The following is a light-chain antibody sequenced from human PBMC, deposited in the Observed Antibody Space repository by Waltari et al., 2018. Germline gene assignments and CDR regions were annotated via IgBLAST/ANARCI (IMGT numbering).Light chain of an antibody. CDR3: QQHGSTPWT. CDR2: RTS. CDR1: ESLSSSY. Sequence: ENVLTQSPDTLSLSPGERATLSCRASESLSSSYLAWYQQKPGQSPRLLMYRTSSRATGIPDRFNGSGSGTDFTLTISRLEPEDFAVYYCQQHGSTPWTFGQGTKVEIK. J-gene: IGKJ1*01. V-gene: IGKV3-20*01.